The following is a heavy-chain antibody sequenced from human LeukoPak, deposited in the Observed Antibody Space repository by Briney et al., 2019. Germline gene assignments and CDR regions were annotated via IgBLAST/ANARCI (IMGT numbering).Heavy chain of an antibody. J-gene: IGHJ5*02. CDR3: ARRGGGSYSWFDP. V-gene: IGHV4-59*01. D-gene: IGHD1-26*01. CDR2: ISYSGST. CDR1: GGSISSYY. Sequence: SETLSLTCTVSGGSISSYYWSWIRQPPGKGLEWIGYISYSGSTNYNPSLRSRVTISVDTSKNQFSLKLSSVTAADTAVYYCARRGGGSYSWFDPWGQGTLVTVSS.